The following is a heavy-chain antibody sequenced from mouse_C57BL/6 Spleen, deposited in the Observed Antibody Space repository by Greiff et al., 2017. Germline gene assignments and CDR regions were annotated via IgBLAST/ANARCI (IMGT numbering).Heavy chain of an antibody. V-gene: IGHV1-7*01. CDR2: INPSSGYT. CDR1: GYTFTSYW. Sequence: QVQLQQSGAELAKPGASVKLSCKASGYTFTSYWMHWVKQRPGQGLEWIGYINPSSGYTKYNQKFKDKATLTADNSSSTAYMQLSSLTYEDSAVXYCARYTPVVAPLDYWGQGTTLTVSS. CDR3: ARYTPVVAPLDY. D-gene: IGHD1-1*01. J-gene: IGHJ2*01.